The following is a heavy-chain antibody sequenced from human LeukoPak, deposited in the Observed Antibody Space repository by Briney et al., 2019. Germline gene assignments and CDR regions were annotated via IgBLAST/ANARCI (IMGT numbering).Heavy chain of an antibody. D-gene: IGHD6-19*01. Sequence: GGSLRLSCAASGFTVSSKYMSWVRQAPGKGLEWVSAISGSGGSTYYADSVKGRFTISRDNSKNTLYLQMNSLRAEDTAVYYCAKDRGLGAVAGYFDYWGQGTLVTVSS. CDR2: ISGSGGST. J-gene: IGHJ4*02. V-gene: IGHV3-23*01. CDR1: GFTVSSKY. CDR3: AKDRGLGAVAGYFDY.